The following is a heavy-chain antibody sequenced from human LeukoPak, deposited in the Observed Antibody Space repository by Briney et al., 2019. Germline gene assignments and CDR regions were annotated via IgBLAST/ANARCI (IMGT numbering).Heavy chain of an antibody. CDR1: GYTFTGYY. Sequence: GASVKVSCKASGYTFTGYYMHWVRQAPGQGLEWMGWINPNSGGTNYAQKFQGRVTMTRDTSISTAYMELSRLRSDDTAVYYCARGEGRNYEARYYYYMDVRGKGTTVTVSS. J-gene: IGHJ6*03. CDR2: INPNSGGT. V-gene: IGHV1-2*02. CDR3: ARGEGRNYEARYYYYMDV. D-gene: IGHD1-7*01.